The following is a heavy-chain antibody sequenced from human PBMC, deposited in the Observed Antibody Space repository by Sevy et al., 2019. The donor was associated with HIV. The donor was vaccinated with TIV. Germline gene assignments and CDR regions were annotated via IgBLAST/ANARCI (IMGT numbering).Heavy chain of an antibody. CDR2: FDPGSGAT. CDR3: ATVGLRYFSGASTYQGYWFDP. Sequence: ASVKVSCKVSGYTLTELSMHWVRQAPGKGLEWMGGFDPGSGATVYAQKFQGRVIMTEDTSTDTGYMELSSLRSEETAEYYCATVGLRYFSGASTYQGYWFDPWGQGTLVTVSS. CDR1: GYTLTELS. V-gene: IGHV1-24*01. J-gene: IGHJ5*02. D-gene: IGHD3-9*01.